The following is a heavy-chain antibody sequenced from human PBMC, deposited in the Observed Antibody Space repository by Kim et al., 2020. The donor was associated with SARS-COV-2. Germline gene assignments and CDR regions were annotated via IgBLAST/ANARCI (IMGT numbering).Heavy chain of an antibody. CDR3: ARLLLYSGYDWSPYYFDY. J-gene: IGHJ4*02. V-gene: IGHV1-18*01. D-gene: IGHD5-12*01. CDR2: ISAYNGNT. Sequence: ASVKVSCKASGYTFTSYGISWVRQAPGQGLEWMGWISAYNGNTNYAQKLQGRVTMTTDTSTSTAYMELRSLRSDDTAVYYCARLLLYSGYDWSPYYFDYWGQGTLVTVSS. CDR1: GYTFTSYG.